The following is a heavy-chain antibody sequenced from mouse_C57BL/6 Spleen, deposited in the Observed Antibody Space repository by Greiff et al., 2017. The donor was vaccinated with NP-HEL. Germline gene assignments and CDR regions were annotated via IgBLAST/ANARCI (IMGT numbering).Heavy chain of an antibody. D-gene: IGHD1-1*01. CDR3: KRDRRILYYYGSSYDYAMDY. Sequence: EVQVVESGEGLVKPGGSLKLSCAASGFTFSSYAMSWVRQTPEKRLEWVAYISSGGDYTYYADTVKGRSTISRDNARNTLYLQMSSLKSEDTAMYYCKRDRRILYYYGSSYDYAMDYWGQGTSVTVSS. J-gene: IGHJ4*01. CDR2: ISSGGDYT. V-gene: IGHV5-9-1*02. CDR1: GFTFSSYA.